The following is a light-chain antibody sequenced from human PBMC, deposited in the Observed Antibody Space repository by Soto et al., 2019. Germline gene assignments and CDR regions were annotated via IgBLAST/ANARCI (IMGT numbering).Light chain of an antibody. CDR3: LHHGSSLWT. Sequence: ETVMTQSPGTLSVSLGERATLSCRASQSVSIHLAWYQQKPGQAPRLLIYSVSSRATGIPDRFSGSGSGTDFTLTISRLEPEDFAMYYCLHHGSSLWTFGQGTKVDI. CDR2: SVS. CDR1: QSVSIH. J-gene: IGKJ1*01. V-gene: IGKV3-20*01.